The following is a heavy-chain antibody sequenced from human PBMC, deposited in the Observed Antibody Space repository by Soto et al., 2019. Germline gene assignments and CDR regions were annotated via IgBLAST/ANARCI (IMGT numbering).Heavy chain of an antibody. D-gene: IGHD6-13*01. CDR1: GYTFTIYA. CDR3: ARSPAGQQLNRFDY. V-gene: IGHV1-3*01. CDR2: INAGNGNT. J-gene: IGHJ4*02. Sequence: GASVKVSCKASGYTFTIYAMHCVRQAPGQRLEWMGWINAGNGNTKYSQKFQGRVTITRDTSASTAYMELSSLRSEDTAVYYCARSPAGQQLNRFDYWGQGTLVTVSS.